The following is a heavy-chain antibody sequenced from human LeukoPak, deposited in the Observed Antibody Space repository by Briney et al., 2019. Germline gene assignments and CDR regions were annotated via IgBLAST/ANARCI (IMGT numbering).Heavy chain of an antibody. CDR2: INPSGGST. J-gene: IGHJ6*02. D-gene: IGHD2-15*01. CDR3: ARGLGYCSGGSCSRHFSYYYYGMDV. V-gene: IGHV1-46*01. CDR1: GYTFTSYY. Sequence: ASVTVSCKASGYTFTSYYMHWVRQAPGQGLEWMGIINPSGGSTSYAQKFQGRVTMTRDTSTSTVYMELSSLRSEDTAVYYCARGLGYCSGGSCSRHFSYYYYGMDVWGQGTTVTVSS.